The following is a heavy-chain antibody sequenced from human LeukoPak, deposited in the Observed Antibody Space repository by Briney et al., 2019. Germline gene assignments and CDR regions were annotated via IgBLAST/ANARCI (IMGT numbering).Heavy chain of an antibody. Sequence: GGSLRLPCAASGFTVSSNYMRWVRQAPGKGLEWVSFIYSGGRTYYADSVKGRFTISRDNSKNTLYLQMNSLRAEDTAVYYCAIFSGSYYFGYWGQGTLVTVSS. CDR3: AIFSGSYYFGY. CDR1: GFTVSSNY. V-gene: IGHV3-66*01. CDR2: IYSGGRT. J-gene: IGHJ4*02. D-gene: IGHD1-26*01.